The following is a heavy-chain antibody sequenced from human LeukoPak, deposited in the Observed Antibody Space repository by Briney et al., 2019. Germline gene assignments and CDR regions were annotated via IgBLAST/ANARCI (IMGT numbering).Heavy chain of an antibody. D-gene: IGHD5-24*01. CDR2: ISSSSSYI. J-gene: IGHJ4*02. V-gene: IGHV3-21*01. CDR3: TRETPDGYDY. Sequence: ETLSLTCTVSGGFISSSSYYWGWIRQAPGKGLEWVSSISSSSSYIYYADSVKGRFTISRDNAKNSLYLQMNSLRAEDTAMYYCTRETPDGYDYWGQGTLVTVSS. CDR1: GGFISSSS.